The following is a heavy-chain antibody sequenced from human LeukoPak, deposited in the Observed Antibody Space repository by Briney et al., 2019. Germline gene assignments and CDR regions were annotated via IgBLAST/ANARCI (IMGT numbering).Heavy chain of an antibody. CDR2: TRNKANSYTT. V-gene: IGHV3-72*01. CDR1: GFTYSDHY. J-gene: IGHJ5*02. CDR3: ARVTGYYDYVWGSYRYLQPDTTFDP. D-gene: IGHD3-16*02. Sequence: GGSLRLSCAASGFTYSDHYMDWVRQAPGKGLEWVGRTRNKANSYTTEYAASVKGRFTISRDDSKNSLYLQMNSLKTEDTAVYYCARVTGYYDYVWGSYRYLQPDTTFDPWGQGTLVTVSS.